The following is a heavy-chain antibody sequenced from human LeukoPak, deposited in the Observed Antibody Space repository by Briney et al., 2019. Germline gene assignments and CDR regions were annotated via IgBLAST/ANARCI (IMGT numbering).Heavy chain of an antibody. CDR3: ARDGDLDYYVAGSYSNFGY. CDR1: GFTFSSYS. J-gene: IGHJ4*02. Sequence: GGSLRLSCAASGFTFSSYSMNWVRQAPGVGLEWVSSISGSSSCIYYADSVKGRFTISRDNSKNTLYLQMNSLRAEDTAVYYCARDGDLDYYVAGSYSNFGYWGQGTLVTVSS. V-gene: IGHV3-21*01. CDR2: ISGSSSCI. D-gene: IGHD3-10*01.